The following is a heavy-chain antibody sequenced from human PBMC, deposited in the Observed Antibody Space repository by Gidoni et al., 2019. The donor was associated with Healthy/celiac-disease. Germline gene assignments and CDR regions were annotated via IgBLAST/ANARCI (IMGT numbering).Heavy chain of an antibody. J-gene: IGHJ6*02. CDR2: IKQDGSEK. CDR1: GFTFSSYW. Sequence: EVQLVESGGGLVQPGGSLRLSCAASGFTFSSYWMSWVRQAPGKGLEWVANIKQDGSEKYYVDSVKGRFTISRDNAKNSLDLQMNSLRAEDTAVYYCARVPYSSGWSRDYYYYGMDVWGQGTTVTVS. D-gene: IGHD6-19*01. CDR3: ARVPYSSGWSRDYYYYGMDV. V-gene: IGHV3-7*01.